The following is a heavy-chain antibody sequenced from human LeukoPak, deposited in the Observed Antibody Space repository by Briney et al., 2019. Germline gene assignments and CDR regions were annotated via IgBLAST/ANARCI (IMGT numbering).Heavy chain of an antibody. CDR1: GFTFDDYA. Sequence: GGSLRLSCAASGFTFDDYAMHWVRQAPGKGLEWVSGISWNSGSIGYADSVKGRFTISRDNAKNSLYLQMNSLRAEDTALYYCAKDTGSSSWYYFDYWGQGTLVTVSS. V-gene: IGHV3-9*01. J-gene: IGHJ4*02. CDR2: ISWNSGSI. D-gene: IGHD6-13*01. CDR3: AKDTGSSSWYYFDY.